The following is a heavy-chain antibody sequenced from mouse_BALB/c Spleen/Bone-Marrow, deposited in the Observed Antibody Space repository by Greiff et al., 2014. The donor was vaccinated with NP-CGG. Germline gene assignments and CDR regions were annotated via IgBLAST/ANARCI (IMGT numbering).Heavy chain of an antibody. CDR1: GFAFSSYD. D-gene: IGHD1-1*01. Sequence: EVKLVESGGGLVKPGGSLKLSCAASGFAFSSYDMSWVRQTPEKRLEWVAYISSGGGSTYYSDTVKGRFTISRDNAKNTLYLEMSSLKSEDTAMYYCARHMSRGFAYWGQGTLVTVSA. V-gene: IGHV5-12-1*01. CDR2: ISSGGGST. J-gene: IGHJ3*01. CDR3: ARHMSRGFAY.